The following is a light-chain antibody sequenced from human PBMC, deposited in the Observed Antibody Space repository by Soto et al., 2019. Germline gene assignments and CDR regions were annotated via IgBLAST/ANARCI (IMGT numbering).Light chain of an antibody. CDR1: QFISNH. J-gene: IGKJ2*01. Sequence: DIQMTQSPSSLSASVGDTVTITCRPSQFISNHLNWYQQKPGKAPKFLIYAASRFVNGVPSRFSGSRSGTDFTLTISSLQPEDFATYFCQQSYSMPYTFGQGTRLEIK. CDR2: AAS. V-gene: IGKV1-39*01. CDR3: QQSYSMPYT.